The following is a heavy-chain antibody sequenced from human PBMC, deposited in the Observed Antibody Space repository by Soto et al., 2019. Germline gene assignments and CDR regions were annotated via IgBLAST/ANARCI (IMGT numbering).Heavy chain of an antibody. CDR2: IIPIFGTA. CDR1: GGTFSSYA. Sequence: QVQLVQSGAEVKKPGSSVKVSCKASGGTFSSYAISWVRQAPGQGLEWMGGIIPIFGTANYAQKFQGRVTITADXXTXTXYMELSSLRSEDTAVYYCARDGYGGTTQNYYYGMDVWGQGTTVTVSS. V-gene: IGHV1-69*12. CDR3: ARDGYGGTTQNYYYGMDV. J-gene: IGHJ6*02. D-gene: IGHD1-7*01.